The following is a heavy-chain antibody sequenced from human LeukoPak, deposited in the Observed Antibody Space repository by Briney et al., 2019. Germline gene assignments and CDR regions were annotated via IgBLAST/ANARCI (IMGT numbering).Heavy chain of an antibody. Sequence: GGSLRLPCAASGFTFSDYYMSWIRQAPGKGLEWVSYISSSGSTIYYADSVKGRFTISRDNAKNSLYLQMNSLRAEDTAVYYCAREELRSYYFDYWGQGTLVTVSS. CDR2: ISSSGSTI. CDR3: AREELRSYYFDY. D-gene: IGHD1-7*01. CDR1: GFTFSDYY. J-gene: IGHJ4*02. V-gene: IGHV3-11*04.